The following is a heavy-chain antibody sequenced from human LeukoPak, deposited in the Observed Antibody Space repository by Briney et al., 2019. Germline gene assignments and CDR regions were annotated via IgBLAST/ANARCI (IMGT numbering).Heavy chain of an antibody. V-gene: IGHV1-2*02. J-gene: IGHJ4*02. CDR3: ARERHYDLDY. Sequence: ASVKVSCKTSGYTFTAFYIHWVRQAPGQGLEWMGWMNPNSGGTKSTQTFQGRVTMTRGTSISTAYMELSRLNSDDTAVYYCARERHYDLDYWGQGALVTVSS. CDR1: GYTFTAFY. D-gene: IGHD4-17*01. CDR2: MNPNSGGT.